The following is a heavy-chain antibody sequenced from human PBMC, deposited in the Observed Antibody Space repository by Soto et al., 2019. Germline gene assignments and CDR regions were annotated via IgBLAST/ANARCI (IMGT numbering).Heavy chain of an antibody. Sequence: PGGSLRLSCAASGFTFSSYSMNWVRRAPGKGLEWVSSISSSSSYIYYADSVKGRFTISRDNAKNSLYLQMNSLRAEDTAVYYCASLELSLGGYYDSSGYPNFDYSGQGTLVTVSS. J-gene: IGHJ4*02. CDR2: ISSSSSYI. D-gene: IGHD3-22*01. CDR1: GFTFSSYS. CDR3: ASLELSLGGYYDSSGYPNFDY. V-gene: IGHV3-21*01.